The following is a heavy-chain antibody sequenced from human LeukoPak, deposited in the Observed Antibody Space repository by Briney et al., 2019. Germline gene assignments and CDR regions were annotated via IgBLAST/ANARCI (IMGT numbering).Heavy chain of an antibody. Sequence: PGGSLRLSCAASEFIFSDYAMGWVRQAPGKGLEWVSTIDKTTYPTFYADSVKGRFTISRDNSKNKLYLQMNSLRTEDTAVYFCAKFEGATIPGWFNDYWGQGILVTVSS. J-gene: IGHJ4*02. D-gene: IGHD6-19*01. CDR1: EFIFSDYA. CDR3: AKFEGATIPGWFNDY. V-gene: IGHV3-23*05. CDR2: IDKTTYPT.